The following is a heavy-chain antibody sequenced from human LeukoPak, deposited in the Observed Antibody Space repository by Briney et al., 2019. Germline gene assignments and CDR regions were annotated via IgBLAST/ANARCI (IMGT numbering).Heavy chain of an antibody. Sequence: SVNVSCKASGYTFTDFYIHWVRQAPGQGLEWMGWISPGSGGTNYAQKFQDRVTMTRDTSISTAYMELTRLRSDDTAVYYCARARITGMGDYWGQGTLVTVSS. V-gene: IGHV1-2*02. D-gene: IGHD1-20*01. CDR2: ISPGSGGT. CDR3: ARARITGMGDY. J-gene: IGHJ4*02. CDR1: GYTFTDFY.